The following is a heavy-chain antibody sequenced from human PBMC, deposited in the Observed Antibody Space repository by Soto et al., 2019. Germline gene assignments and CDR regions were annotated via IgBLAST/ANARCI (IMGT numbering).Heavy chain of an antibody. CDR3: AREDYDILTGYYMSVS. CDR2: IIPIFGTA. J-gene: IGHJ5*02. CDR1: GGTFSSYA. D-gene: IGHD3-9*01. Sequence: QVQLVQSGAEVKKPGSSVKVSCKASGGTFSSYAISWVRQAHGQGLEWMGGIIPIFGTANYAQKFQGRVTITADESTSTAYMELSSLRSEDTAVYYCAREDYDILTGYYMSVSWGQGTLVTVSS. V-gene: IGHV1-69*01.